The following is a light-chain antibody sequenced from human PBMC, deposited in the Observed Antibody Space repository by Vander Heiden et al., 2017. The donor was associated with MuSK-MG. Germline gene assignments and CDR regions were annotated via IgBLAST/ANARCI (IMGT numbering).Light chain of an antibody. CDR2: DVS. J-gene: IGLJ2*01. CDR3: CSYAGSYTVV. CDR1: SSDVGGYNY. V-gene: IGLV2-11*01. Sequence: QSALTQPRSVSGSPGQSVTISCTGTSSDVGGYNYVSWYQQHPGKAPKLMMYDVSKRPSGVPDRGSGSKSGNKASLTISGLQAEDEADDYCCSYAGSYTVVFGGGTKLTVL.